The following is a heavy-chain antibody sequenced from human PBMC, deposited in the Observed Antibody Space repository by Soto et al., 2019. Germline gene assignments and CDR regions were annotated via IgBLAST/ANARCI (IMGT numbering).Heavy chain of an antibody. J-gene: IGHJ4*02. V-gene: IGHV4-39*01. CDR3: ARNTGRHLDF. CDR2: IDYSGTA. Sequence: GXLSVPCTVSYLSISGSNLFWGWVRQPPGKGLEWIGNIDYSGTAYFNPSLGTRVTFPVDTSKNQFSLTLYSVTAADTAVYYCARNTGRHLDFWGQGILVTSPQ. D-gene: IGHD5-18*01. CDR1: YLSISGSNLF.